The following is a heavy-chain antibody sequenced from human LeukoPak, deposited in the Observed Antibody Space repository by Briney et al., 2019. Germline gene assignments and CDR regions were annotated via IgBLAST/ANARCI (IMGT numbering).Heavy chain of an antibody. D-gene: IGHD3-9*01. CDR2: FTSGGDNI. J-gene: IGHJ4*02. CDR3: ARGHYDVLAASYKWTPDY. CDR1: GFTLHTFN. Sequence: GGSLRLSCAVSGFTLHTFNMNWVRQAPGKGLEWVSSFTSGGDNIYYADSVKGRFTTSRDNAKNSLSLQLNSLRVEDTAVYYCARGHYDVLAASYKWTPDYWGQGTLVTVSS. V-gene: IGHV3-21*01.